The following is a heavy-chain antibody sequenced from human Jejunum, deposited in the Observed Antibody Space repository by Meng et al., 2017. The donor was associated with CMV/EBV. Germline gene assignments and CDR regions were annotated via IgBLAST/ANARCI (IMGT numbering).Heavy chain of an antibody. Sequence: VSCKSSGGTFSSYDLSWVRQAPGQGLEWVGRIMTVLGTTYYAEKFRGRVTITADKSTSTVYMEINSLTSEDTAVYFCARDAGPSTDWGQGTLVTVSS. V-gene: IGHV1-69*04. CDR2: IMTVLGTT. J-gene: IGHJ4*02. D-gene: IGHD2-8*02. CDR1: GGTFSSYD. CDR3: ARDAGPSTD.